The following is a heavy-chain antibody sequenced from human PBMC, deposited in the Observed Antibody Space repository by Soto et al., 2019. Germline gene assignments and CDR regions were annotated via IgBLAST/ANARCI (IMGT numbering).Heavy chain of an antibody. D-gene: IGHD3-3*01. Sequence: QVQLVQSGAEVKKPGASVKISSTASGYTVTTHYMHWVRQAPGRGLEWMGAINPGSGAAKYTQTFQARVTMTRDTSTNTVYMDMSALRSEHTAVFYCARGGEVGVAGSAAFDMWGQGTMVTVSS. CDR3: ARGGEVGVAGSAAFDM. J-gene: IGHJ3*02. V-gene: IGHV1-46*01. CDR2: INPGSGAA. CDR1: GYTVTTHY.